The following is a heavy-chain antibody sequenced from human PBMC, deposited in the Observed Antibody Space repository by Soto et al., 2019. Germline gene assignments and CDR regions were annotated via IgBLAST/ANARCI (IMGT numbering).Heavy chain of an antibody. CDR1: GGSISNYY. CDR2: IYASGST. D-gene: IGHD1-20*01. Sequence: QVQLQESGPGLVKPSETLSLTCTVSGGSISNYYWSWIRQPAGKGLEWIGRIYASGSTNYNPSLNSRATMSVDTSKNQFSLKLSSVTAADTAVYYCARDRAVTGNDNWFDPWGQGTLVTVSS. V-gene: IGHV4-4*07. CDR3: ARDRAVTGNDNWFDP. J-gene: IGHJ5*02.